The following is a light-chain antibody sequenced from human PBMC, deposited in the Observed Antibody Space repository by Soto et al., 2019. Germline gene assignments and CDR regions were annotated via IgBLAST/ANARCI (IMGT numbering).Light chain of an antibody. CDR1: QSVRSN. Sequence: EIVMTQSPATLSVSPGDRATLSCRASQSVRSNLAWYQQKPGQAPRLLIYAASTRATGIPARFSGSGSGTEFTLTISSLQSEDFAVYYCQQYGSSPKTFGQGTKVDIK. J-gene: IGKJ1*01. V-gene: IGKV3-15*01. CDR2: AAS. CDR3: QQYGSSPKT.